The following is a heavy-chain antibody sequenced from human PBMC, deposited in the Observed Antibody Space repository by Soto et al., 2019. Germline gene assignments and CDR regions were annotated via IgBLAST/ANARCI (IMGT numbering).Heavy chain of an antibody. D-gene: IGHD2-8*02. CDR1: GFICSSYD. V-gene: IGHV3-23*01. CDR2: ILVDGRT. J-gene: IGHJ3*02. Sequence: LRLSCAASGFICSSYDMSWVRQAPGKGLEWVSTILVDGRTFYVDSVKGRFTISRDSSQNTVYLQMNSLTAGDTALYYCAKATATGGGAFDICGQGTMVTVSS. CDR3: AKATATGGGAFDI.